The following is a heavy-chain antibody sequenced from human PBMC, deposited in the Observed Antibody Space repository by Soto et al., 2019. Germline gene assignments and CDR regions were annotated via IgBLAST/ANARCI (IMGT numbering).Heavy chain of an antibody. D-gene: IGHD2-2*01. CDR3: AYIVVVPAAMNDAFDI. CDR1: GFTFSSYG. V-gene: IGHV3-30*03. CDR2: ISYDGSNK. J-gene: IGHJ3*02. Sequence: QVQLVESGGGVVQPGRSLRLSCAASGFTFSSYGMHRVRQAPGKGLEWVAVISYDGSNKYYADSVKGRFTISRDNSKNTLYLQMNSLRAEDTAVYYCAYIVVVPAAMNDAFDIWGQGTMVTVSS.